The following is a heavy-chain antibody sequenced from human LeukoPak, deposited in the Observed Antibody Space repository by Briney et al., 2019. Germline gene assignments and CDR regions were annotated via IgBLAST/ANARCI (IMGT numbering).Heavy chain of an antibody. CDR1: GGTFSSYA. V-gene: IGHV1-69*13. D-gene: IGHD1-26*01. CDR3: ARDMGGSYYYFDY. Sequence: ASVKVSCKASGGTFSSYAISWVRQAPGQGLEWMGGFIPIFGTANYAQKFQGRVTITADESTSTAYMELSSLRSEDTAVYYCARDMGGSYYYFDYWAREPWSPSPQ. CDR2: FIPIFGTA. J-gene: IGHJ4*02.